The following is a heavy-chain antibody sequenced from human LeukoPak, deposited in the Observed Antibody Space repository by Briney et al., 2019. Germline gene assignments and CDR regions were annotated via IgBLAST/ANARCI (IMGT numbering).Heavy chain of an antibody. CDR2: ISAYNGNT. CDR1: GYTFTSYG. D-gene: IGHD6-13*01. J-gene: IGHJ3*02. Sequence: ASVKVSCKASGYTFTSYGMSWVRQAPGQGLEWMGWISAYNGNTNYAQKLQGRVTMTTDTSTSTAYMELRSLRSDDTAVYYCASAAAGISRYHAFDIWGQGTMVTVSS. CDR3: ASAAAGISRYHAFDI. V-gene: IGHV1-18*01.